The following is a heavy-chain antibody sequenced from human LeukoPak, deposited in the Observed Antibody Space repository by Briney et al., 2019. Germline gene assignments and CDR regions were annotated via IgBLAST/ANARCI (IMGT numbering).Heavy chain of an antibody. CDR1: GGSFSGYY. D-gene: IGHD4-17*01. V-gene: IGHV4-34*01. CDR3: AFTVTSDAFDI. J-gene: IGHJ3*02. CDR2: INHSGST. Sequence: PSGTLSLTCAVYGGSFSGYYWSWIRQPPGKGLEWIGEINHSGSTNYNPSLKSRVTISVDTSKNQFSLKLSSVTAADTAVYYCAFTVTSDAFDIWGQGTMVTVSS.